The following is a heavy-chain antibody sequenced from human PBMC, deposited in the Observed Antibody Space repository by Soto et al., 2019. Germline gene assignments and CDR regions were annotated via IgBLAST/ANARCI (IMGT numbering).Heavy chain of an antibody. CDR1: GDSITSGHYY. Sequence: QVQLQESGPGLVKPSQTLSLTCTVSGDSITSGHYYWSWIRQNPGKGLEWIGYFYYSGGTYYNPSLXXXVXXAADTSQIQLWLKLTSVTAAVTAVYYCTRKSGGYDLGGFDHWGQGTLVAVSS. J-gene: IGHJ4*02. D-gene: IGHD5-12*01. V-gene: IGHV4-31*03. CDR2: FYYSGGT. CDR3: TRKSGGYDLGGFDH.